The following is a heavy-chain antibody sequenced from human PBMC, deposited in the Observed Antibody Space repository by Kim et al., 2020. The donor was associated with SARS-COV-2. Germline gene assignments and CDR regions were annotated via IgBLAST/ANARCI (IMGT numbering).Heavy chain of an antibody. Sequence: STISPEPLKGRFTISRDDAKNTLYLQMNSLRAEDTAMYFCARGGLRAAFDIWGPGTMVTVSS. V-gene: IGHV3-74*01. J-gene: IGHJ3*02. CDR3: ARGGLRAAFDI. CDR2: ST. D-gene: IGHD3-16*01.